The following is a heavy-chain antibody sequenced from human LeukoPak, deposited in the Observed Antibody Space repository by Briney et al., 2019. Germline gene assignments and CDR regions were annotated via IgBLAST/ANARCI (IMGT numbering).Heavy chain of an antibody. CDR3: ARGEGATTAFDI. CDR2: INPSRGST. J-gene: IGHJ3*02. CDR1: GYTFTTHY. V-gene: IGHV1-46*01. Sequence: GASVKVSCKASGYTFTTHYIHWVRQAPGQGLEWMGIINPSRGSTSYARKFQGRVTMTRDTSTSTVYMELSSLRPEDTAVYYCARGEGATTAFDIWGQGTLVTVSS. D-gene: IGHD1-26*01.